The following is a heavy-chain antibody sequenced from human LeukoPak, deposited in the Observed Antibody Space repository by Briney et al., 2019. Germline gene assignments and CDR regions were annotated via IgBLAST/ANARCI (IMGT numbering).Heavy chain of an antibody. Sequence: SETLSLTCAVYGGSFSGYYWSWIRQPPGKGLEWIGEINHSGSTNYNPSLKSRVTISVDTSKNQFSLKLSSVTAADTAVYYCAGGIAVAGISDYWGQGTLVTVSS. J-gene: IGHJ4*02. CDR1: GGSFSGYY. CDR2: INHSGST. D-gene: IGHD6-19*01. V-gene: IGHV4-34*01. CDR3: AGGIAVAGISDY.